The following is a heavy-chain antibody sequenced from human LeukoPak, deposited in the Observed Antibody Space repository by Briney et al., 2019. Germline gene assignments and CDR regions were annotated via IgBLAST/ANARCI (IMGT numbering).Heavy chain of an antibody. CDR2: FYYSGST. D-gene: IGHD3-10*01. V-gene: IGHV4-39*01. CDR1: GGSITSSNYY. J-gene: IGHJ4*02. Sequence: SETLSLTCTVSGGSITSSNYYWGWIRQPPGKGLERIGSFYYSGSTNYNPSLKSRVTISVDTSKNQFSLKLSSVTAADTAVYYCVYYYGSGSVEYWGQGTLVTVSS. CDR3: VYYYGSGSVEY.